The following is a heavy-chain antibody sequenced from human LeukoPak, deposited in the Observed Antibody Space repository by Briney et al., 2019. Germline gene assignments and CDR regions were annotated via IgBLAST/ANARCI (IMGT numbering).Heavy chain of an antibody. CDR3: AKGWTDIVVVVAAIPGPFDY. V-gene: IGHV3-23*01. D-gene: IGHD2-15*01. Sequence: GGSLRLSCAASGFTFSSYAMSWVRQAPGKGLEWVSAISGSGGSTYYADSVKGRFTISRDNSKNTLYLQMNSLRAEDTAVYYCAKGWTDIVVVVAAIPGPFDYWGQGTLVTVSS. CDR2: ISGSGGST. CDR1: GFTFSSYA. J-gene: IGHJ4*02.